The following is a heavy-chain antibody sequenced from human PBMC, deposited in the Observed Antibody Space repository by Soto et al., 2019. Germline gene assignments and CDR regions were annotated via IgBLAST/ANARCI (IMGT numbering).Heavy chain of an antibody. Sequence: LRLSCAASGFTFTRYSMNWVRQAPGKGLEWVSSISSTTNYIYYGDSMKGRFTISRDNAKNSLYLKLSSVTAADTAVYYCARDPNPHVNWFDPWGQGTLVTVSS. CDR3: ARDPNPHVNWFDP. CDR2: ISSTTNYI. V-gene: IGHV3-21*04. J-gene: IGHJ5*02. CDR1: GFTFTRYS.